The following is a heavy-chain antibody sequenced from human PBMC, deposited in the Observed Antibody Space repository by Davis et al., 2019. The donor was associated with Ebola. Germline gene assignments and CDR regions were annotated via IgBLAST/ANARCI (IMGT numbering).Heavy chain of an antibody. CDR1: ADSISSSNYY. Sequence: SETLSLTCTVSADSISSSNYYWGWIRQPPGRGLEWIGSIYYGGSTYYKESLRSRVTASVDTSKNQFSLKLRSVTAADTAMYYCARQRGDYSPRYFDFWGQGILVTVSS. D-gene: IGHD4-11*01. CDR3: ARQRGDYSPRYFDF. V-gene: IGHV4-39*01. J-gene: IGHJ4*02. CDR2: IYYGGST.